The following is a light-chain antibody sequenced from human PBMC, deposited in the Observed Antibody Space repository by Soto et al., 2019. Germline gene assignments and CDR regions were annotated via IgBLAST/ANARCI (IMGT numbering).Light chain of an antibody. CDR1: QTIGDW. CDR3: QQSHFYWT. J-gene: IGKJ1*01. Sequence: DIQMTQSPSTLPASVGDRVTITCRASQTIGDWLAWYQQKPGKVPKLLIYKASTLEGGGPSRFSGSGSGTEFTLTISSLQPDDFATYYCQQSHFYWTFGQGTKVEIK. CDR2: KAS. V-gene: IGKV1-5*03.